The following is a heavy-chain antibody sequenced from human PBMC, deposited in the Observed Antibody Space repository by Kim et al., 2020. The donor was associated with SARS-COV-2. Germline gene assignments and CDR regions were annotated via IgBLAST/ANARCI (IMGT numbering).Heavy chain of an antibody. CDR2: IIPIFGTA. V-gene: IGHV1-69*13. CDR1: GGTFSSYA. Sequence: SVKVSCKASGGTFSSYAISWVRQAPGQGLEWMGGIIPIFGTANYAQKFQGRVTITADESTSTAYMELSSLRSEDTAVYYCARTEPPPGCSGGSCYWAGPPNYFDYWGQGTLVTVSS. D-gene: IGHD2-15*01. CDR3: ARTEPPPGCSGGSCYWAGPPNYFDY. J-gene: IGHJ4*02.